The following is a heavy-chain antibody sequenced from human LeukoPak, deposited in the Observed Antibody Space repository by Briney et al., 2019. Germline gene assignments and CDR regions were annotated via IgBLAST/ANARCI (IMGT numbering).Heavy chain of an antibody. Sequence: PGGSLRLSCAASGFTFSDFDIHWVRQASGKGLEWVGRITTKTYNYATAYAASVKGRFTISRDDSENTAFLQMNSLKIEDTAVYYCIGQECSGGSCSYVDYWGQGTLVTVSS. CDR2: ITTKTYNYAT. V-gene: IGHV3-73*01. J-gene: IGHJ4*02. D-gene: IGHD2-15*01. CDR1: GFTFSDFD. CDR3: IGQECSGGSCSYVDY.